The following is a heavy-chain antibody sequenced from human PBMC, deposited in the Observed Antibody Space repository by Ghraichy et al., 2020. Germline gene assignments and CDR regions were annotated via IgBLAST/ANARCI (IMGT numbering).Heavy chain of an antibody. Sequence: SETLSLTCTVSGGSISSGGYYWSWIRQHPGKGLEWIGYIYYSGSTYYNPSLKSRVTISVDTSKNQFSLKLSSVTAADTAVYYCARGETTVTTLSAIDYWGQGTLVTVSS. CDR1: GGSISSGGYY. CDR3: ARGETTVTTLSAIDY. D-gene: IGHD4-11*01. V-gene: IGHV4-31*03. J-gene: IGHJ4*02. CDR2: IYYSGST.